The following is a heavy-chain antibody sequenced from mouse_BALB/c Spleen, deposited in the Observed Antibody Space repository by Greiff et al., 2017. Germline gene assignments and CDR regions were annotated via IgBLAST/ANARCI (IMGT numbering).Heavy chain of an antibody. D-gene: IGHD2-4*01. CDR2: IWSGGST. V-gene: IGHV2-2*02. Sequence: QVQLQQSGPGLVQPSQSLSITCTVSGFSLTSYGVHWVSQSPGKGLEWLGVIWSGGSTDYNAAFISGLSISKDNSKSQVFFKMNSLQANDTAIYYCARSLYDYDGDYYAMDYWGQGTSVTVSS. CDR3: ARSLYDYDGDYYAMDY. J-gene: IGHJ4*01. CDR1: GFSLTSYG.